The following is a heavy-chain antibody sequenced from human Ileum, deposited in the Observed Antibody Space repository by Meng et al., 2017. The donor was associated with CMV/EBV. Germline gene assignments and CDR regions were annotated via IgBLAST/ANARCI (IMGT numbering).Heavy chain of an antibody. CDR3: AKGDGYNYDNWFDP. J-gene: IGHJ5*02. CDR1: GFTFTDYA. V-gene: IGHV3-23*01. Sequence: ASGFTFTDYAMRWVRQAPGNVLEWVSGIGVSGYSTYYAASVKGRLPISRDDSKNTLYLQMNSLRAEDTAVYYCAKGDGYNYDNWFDPWGQGTLVTVSS. D-gene: IGHD5-24*01. CDR2: IGVSGYST.